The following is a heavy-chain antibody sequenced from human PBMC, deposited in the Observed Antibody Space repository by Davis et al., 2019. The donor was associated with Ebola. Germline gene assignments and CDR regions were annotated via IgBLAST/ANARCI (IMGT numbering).Heavy chain of an antibody. CDR2: ISSNGGST. CDR1: GFTFSSYA. CDR3: VKDQDYGGNSPYYYYYMDV. D-gene: IGHD4-23*01. Sequence: PGGSLRLSCSASGFTFSSYAMHWVRQAPGKGLEYVSAISSNGGSTYYADSVKGRFTISRDNSKNTLYLQMSSLRAEDTAVYYCVKDQDYGGNSPYYYYYMDVWGKGTTVTVSS. V-gene: IGHV3-64D*06. J-gene: IGHJ6*03.